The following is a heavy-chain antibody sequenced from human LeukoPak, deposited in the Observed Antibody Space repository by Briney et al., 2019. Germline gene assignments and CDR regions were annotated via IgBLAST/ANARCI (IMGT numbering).Heavy chain of an antibody. CDR3: ARGSSPIDC. Sequence: PGGSLRLSCAASGFTSSDYSMNWVRQAPGKGLEWVSDISSRSSTKYYADSVKGRFTISRDNAKNSLYLQMNSLRAEDTAIYYCARGSSPIDCWGQGTLVTVSS. J-gene: IGHJ4*02. CDR2: ISSRSSTK. D-gene: IGHD6-13*01. CDR1: GFTSSDYS. V-gene: IGHV3-48*01.